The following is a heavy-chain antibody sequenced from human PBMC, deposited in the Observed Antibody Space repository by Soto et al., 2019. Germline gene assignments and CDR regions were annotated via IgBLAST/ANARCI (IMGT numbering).Heavy chain of an antibody. CDR3: AKEWDYYDVWSGYPRYYFDY. CDR1: GFTFSSYG. V-gene: IGHV3-30*18. D-gene: IGHD3-3*01. Sequence: QVQLVESGGGVVQPGRSLRLSCAASGFTFSSYGMHWVRQAPGKGLEWVAVISYDGSNKYYADSVKGRFTISRDNSKNTLYLQMNSLRAEDTAVYYCAKEWDYYDVWSGYPRYYFDYWGRGTLVTVSS. J-gene: IGHJ4*02. CDR2: ISYDGSNK.